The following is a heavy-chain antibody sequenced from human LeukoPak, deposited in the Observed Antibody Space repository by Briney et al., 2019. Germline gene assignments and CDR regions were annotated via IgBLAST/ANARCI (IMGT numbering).Heavy chain of an antibody. CDR1: GFTFSSYA. D-gene: IGHD3-22*01. V-gene: IGHV3-30*04. CDR3: AKDLDSSGYYYSVSSDY. J-gene: IGHJ4*02. CDR2: ISYDGSNK. Sequence: GGSLRLSCAASGFTFSSYAMHWVRQAPGKGLEWVAVISYDGSNKYYADSVKGRFTISRDNSKNTLYLQMNSLRAEDTAVYYCAKDLDSSGYYYSVSSDYWGQGTLVTVSS.